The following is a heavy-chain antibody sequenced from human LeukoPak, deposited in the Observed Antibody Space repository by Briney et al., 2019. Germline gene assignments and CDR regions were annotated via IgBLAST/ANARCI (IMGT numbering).Heavy chain of an antibody. Sequence: PSGTLSLTCIVPGGSISGHFWSWFRQPPGNRLKWIGNIHYSGSTNYNPSLKSRLSISVDTSRNRFSLTLSSVTAADTAVYFCARRAARTVMGYGDFNWFDPWGQGTLVTVSS. J-gene: IGHJ5*02. D-gene: IGHD4-17*01. V-gene: IGHV4-59*11. CDR3: ARRAARTVMGYGDFNWFDP. CDR1: GGSISGHF. CDR2: IHYSGST.